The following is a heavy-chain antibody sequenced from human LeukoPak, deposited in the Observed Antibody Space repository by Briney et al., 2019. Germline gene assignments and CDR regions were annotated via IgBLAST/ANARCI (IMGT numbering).Heavy chain of an antibody. V-gene: IGHV1-2*02. CDR3: ASSDSSGWSPEVRYYYYGMDV. CDR1: GYTFTGYY. CDR2: INPNSGGT. Sequence: GASVKVSCKASGYTFTGYYMHWVRQAPGQGLEWMGWINPNSGGTNYAQKFQGRVTMTRDTSISTAYMELSRLRSDDTAVYYCASSDSSGWSPEVRYYYYGMDVWGQGTTVTVSS. J-gene: IGHJ6*02. D-gene: IGHD6-19*01.